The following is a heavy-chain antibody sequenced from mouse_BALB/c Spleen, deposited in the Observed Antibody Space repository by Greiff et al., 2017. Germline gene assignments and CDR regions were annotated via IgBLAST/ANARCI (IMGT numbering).Heavy chain of an antibody. CDR2: IDPANGNT. Sequence: EVQLQQPGAELVKPGASVKLSCTASGFNIKDTYMHWVKQRPEQGLEWIGRIDPANGNTKYDPKFQGKATITADTSSNTAYLQLSSLTSEDTAVYYCSTMVTKGAMDYWGQGTSVTVSS. CDR3: STMVTKGAMDY. CDR1: GFNIKDTY. V-gene: IGHV14-3*02. J-gene: IGHJ4*01. D-gene: IGHD2-1*01.